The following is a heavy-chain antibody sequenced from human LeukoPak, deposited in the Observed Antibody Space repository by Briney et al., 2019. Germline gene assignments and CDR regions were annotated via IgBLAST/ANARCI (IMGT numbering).Heavy chain of an antibody. CDR2: TRNKANSHTT. CDR1: GFPFSDHF. D-gene: IGHD5-18*01. CDR3: ARAFRGYSYDF. V-gene: IGHV3-72*01. Sequence: GGSLRLSCAASGFPFSDHFMGWVRQAPGKGLEWVGGTRNKANSHTTEYASSVKGRFTISTDDSKISLSLQMNSMKAEDTTVYYCARAFRGYSYDFWGQGTLVTVSS. J-gene: IGHJ4*02.